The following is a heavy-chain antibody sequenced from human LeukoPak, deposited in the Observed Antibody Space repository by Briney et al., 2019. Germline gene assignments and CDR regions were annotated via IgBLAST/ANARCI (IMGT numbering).Heavy chain of an antibody. CDR1: GFIVSNYE. J-gene: IGHJ4*02. CDR2: INHSGST. Sequence: PGGSLRLSCAASGFIVSNYEMNWVRQAPGKGLEWIGEINHSGSTNYNPSLKSRVTILVDKSKNQFSLKLSSVTAADTAVYYCARLFLKVLEWSPTKGKETYYFDSWGQGTLVTVSS. D-gene: IGHD3-3*01. CDR3: ARLFLKVLEWSPTKGKETYYFDS. V-gene: IGHV4-4*02.